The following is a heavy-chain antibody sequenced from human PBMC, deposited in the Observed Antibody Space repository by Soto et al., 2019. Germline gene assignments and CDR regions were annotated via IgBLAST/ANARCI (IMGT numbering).Heavy chain of an antibody. D-gene: IGHD3-3*01. CDR2: ISAYNGNT. J-gene: IGHJ6*02. CDR3: ARGRTIFGVVMDYYYGMDV. V-gene: IGHV1-18*01. CDR1: GYTFTSYG. Sequence: ASVKVSCKASGYTFTSYGISWVRQAPGQGLEWMGWISAYNGNTNYAQKLQGRITMTTDTSTSTAYMELRSLRSDDTAVYYCARGRTIFGVVMDYYYGMDVWGQGTTVTVSS.